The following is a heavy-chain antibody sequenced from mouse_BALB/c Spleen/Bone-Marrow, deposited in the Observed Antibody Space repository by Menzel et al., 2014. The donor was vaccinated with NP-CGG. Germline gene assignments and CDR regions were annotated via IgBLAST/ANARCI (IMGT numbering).Heavy chain of an antibody. D-gene: IGHD2-2*01. CDR3: ARINGYDY. V-gene: IGHV1S81*02. J-gene: IGHJ2*01. CDR1: GYTFTSYW. CDR2: IDPSTGRT. Sequence: QVQLQQSGAELVKPGASVKLSCKASGYTFTSYWMHWVKQRPGQGLEWIGEIDPSTGRTDYNKKFKSQATLTVDKSSSTAYLHLSSLTSEDSAVYYCARINGYDYWGQGTPLTVSS.